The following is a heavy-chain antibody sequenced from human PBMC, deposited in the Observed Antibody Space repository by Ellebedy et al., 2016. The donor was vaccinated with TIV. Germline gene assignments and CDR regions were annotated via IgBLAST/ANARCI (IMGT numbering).Heavy chain of an antibody. CDR3: ARVRRGSSGMDV. CDR2: INPDSGGT. Sequence: ASVKVSCKASGYTFTSFGISWVRQAPGQGLEWMGWINPDSGGTKFAQKFQGRVTMTRDTSVNTAYMELSRLESDDTAMYYCARVRRGSSGMDVWGQGTTVTVS. V-gene: IGHV1-2*02. D-gene: IGHD6-13*01. J-gene: IGHJ6*02. CDR1: GYTFTSFG.